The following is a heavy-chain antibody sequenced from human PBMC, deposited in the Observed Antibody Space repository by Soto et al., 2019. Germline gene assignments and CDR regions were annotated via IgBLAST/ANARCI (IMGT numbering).Heavy chain of an antibody. CDR2: ISAYNGNT. CDR1: GYTFTSYG. D-gene: IGHD3-3*01. CDR3: ASKITIFGAGPNAFDI. Sequence: ASVNVSCKASGYTFTSYGISWVRQAPGQGLEWMGWISAYNGNTNYAQKLQGRVTMTTDTSTSTAYMELRSLRSDDTAVYYCASKITIFGAGPNAFDIWGQGTMVTV. J-gene: IGHJ3*02. V-gene: IGHV1-18*01.